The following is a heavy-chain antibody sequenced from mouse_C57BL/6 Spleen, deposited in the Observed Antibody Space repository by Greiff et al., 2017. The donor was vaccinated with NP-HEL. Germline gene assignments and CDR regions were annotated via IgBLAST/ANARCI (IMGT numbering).Heavy chain of an antibody. D-gene: IGHD1-1*01. CDR1: GFTFSDYG. Sequence: EVKLVESGGGLVKPGGSLKLSCAASGFTFSDYGMHWVRQAPEKGLEWVAYISSGSSTIYYADTVKGRFTISRDNAKNTLFLQMNSLRSEDTAMYYCARGDYYGSSYPYWYFDVWGTGTTVTVSS. CDR3: ARGDYYGSSYPYWYFDV. V-gene: IGHV5-17*01. J-gene: IGHJ1*03. CDR2: ISSGSSTI.